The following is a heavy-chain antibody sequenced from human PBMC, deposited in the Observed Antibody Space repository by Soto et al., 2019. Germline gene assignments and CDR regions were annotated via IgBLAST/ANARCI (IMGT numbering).Heavy chain of an antibody. J-gene: IGHJ3*02. D-gene: IGHD3-3*01. Sequence: ASVKVSCKVSGYTLTELSMHWVRQAPGKGLEWMGGFDPEDGETIYAQKFQGRVTMTEDTSTDTAYMELSSLRSEDTAVYYCATWGLGGNYDFWSGPNAFDIWGQGTMVTGS. CDR3: ATWGLGGNYDFWSGPNAFDI. CDR1: GYTLTELS. CDR2: FDPEDGET. V-gene: IGHV1-24*01.